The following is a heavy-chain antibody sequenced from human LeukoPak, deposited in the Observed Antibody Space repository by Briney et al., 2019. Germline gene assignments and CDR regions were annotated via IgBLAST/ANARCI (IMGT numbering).Heavy chain of an antibody. CDR1: GFTFGSYS. V-gene: IGHV3-23*01. Sequence: PGGSLRLSCAASGFTFGSYSMSWVRQAPGKGLQWVSTVSGSGVSTYYADSVKGRFTISRDNSKNTLYLQMNSLGAEDTAVYYCAKVRDSSGWYLKWYYFDYWGQGTLVTVSS. D-gene: IGHD6-19*01. CDR2: VSGSGVST. J-gene: IGHJ4*02. CDR3: AKVRDSSGWYLKWYYFDY.